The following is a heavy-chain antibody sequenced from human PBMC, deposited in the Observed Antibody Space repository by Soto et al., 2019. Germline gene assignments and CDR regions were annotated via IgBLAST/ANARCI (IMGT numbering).Heavy chain of an antibody. V-gene: IGHV3-23*01. CDR3: VKDSSTWLAYDY. CDR2: ISGSGIAT. Sequence: EVQLLESGGGLVQPGGSLRLSCAASRFTFSSFAMNWVRQAPGKGLEWVSVISGSGIATYYADSVKGRFTISRDDSKNTLYLQMNSLRADDTAVYYCVKDSSTWLAYDYWGQGTLVTVSS. J-gene: IGHJ4*02. CDR1: RFTFSSFA. D-gene: IGHD6-19*01.